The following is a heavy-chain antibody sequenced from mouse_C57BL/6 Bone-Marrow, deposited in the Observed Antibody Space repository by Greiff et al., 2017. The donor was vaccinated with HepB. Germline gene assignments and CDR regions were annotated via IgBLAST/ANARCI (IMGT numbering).Heavy chain of an antibody. CDR2: IYPGSGST. CDR3: ARLDGYDSAWFAY. CDR1: GYTFTSYW. V-gene: IGHV1-55*01. Sequence: QVQLKQPGAELVKPGASVKMSCKASGYTFTSYWITWVKQRPGQGLEWIGDIYPGSGSTNYNEKFKSKATLTVDTSSSTAYMQLSSLTSEDSAVYYCARLDGYDSAWFAYWGQGTLVTVSA. J-gene: IGHJ3*01. D-gene: IGHD2-2*01.